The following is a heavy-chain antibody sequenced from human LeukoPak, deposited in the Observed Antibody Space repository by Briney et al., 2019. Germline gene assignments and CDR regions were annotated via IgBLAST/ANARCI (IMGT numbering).Heavy chain of an antibody. CDR3: TTDLSGWLQFGYFDY. V-gene: IGHV3-15*01. J-gene: IGHJ4*02. Sequence: GGSLRLSCAACGFTFSNARMSWVRQAPGKGLEWVGRIKSKTEGGTTDYAAPVKGRFTISRDDSKNTLYLQMNSLKTEDTAVYYCTTDLSGWLQFGYFDYWGQGTLVTVSS. D-gene: IGHD5-24*01. CDR1: GFTFSNAR. CDR2: IKSKTEGGTT.